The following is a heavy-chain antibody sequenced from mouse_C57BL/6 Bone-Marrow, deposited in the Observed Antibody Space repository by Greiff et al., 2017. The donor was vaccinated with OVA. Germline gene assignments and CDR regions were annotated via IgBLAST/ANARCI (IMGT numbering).Heavy chain of an antibody. J-gene: IGHJ3*01. CDR3: ARNGRLGRAWFAY. V-gene: IGHV2-2*01. Sequence: VKLMESGPGLVQPSQSLSITCTVSGFSLTSYGVHWVRQSPGKGLEWLGVIWSGGSTDYNAAFISRLSISKDNSKSQVFFKMNSLQADDTAIYYCARNGRLGRAWFAYWGQGTLVTVSA. CDR2: IWSGGST. CDR1: GFSLTSYG. D-gene: IGHD4-1*01.